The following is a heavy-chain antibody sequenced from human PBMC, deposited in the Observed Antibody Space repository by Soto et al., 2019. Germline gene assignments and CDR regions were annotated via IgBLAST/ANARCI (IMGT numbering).Heavy chain of an antibody. CDR1: GFTFSNYA. D-gene: IGHD2-2*01. CDR3: AKDTVPVATPWFDP. J-gene: IGHJ5*02. V-gene: IGHV3-23*01. Sequence: PGGSVRLSCVASGFTFSNYAMSWVRQAPGKGLEWVSTLSGSGGSTYYADSVKGRFTISRDNSKNTLYLQMNSLRAEDTAVYYCAKDTVPVATPWFDPWGQGTLVTVSS. CDR2: LSGSGGST.